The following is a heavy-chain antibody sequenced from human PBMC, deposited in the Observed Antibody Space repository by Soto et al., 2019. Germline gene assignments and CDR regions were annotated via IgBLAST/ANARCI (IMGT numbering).Heavy chain of an antibody. CDR3: AKDDVWGGYFDY. V-gene: IGHV3-23*01. CDR1: GFTFSSYA. D-gene: IGHD2-8*01. J-gene: IGHJ4*02. Sequence: EVQLLESGGGLVQPGGSLRLSCAASGFTFSSYAMSWVRQAPGKGLEWVSAISGSGGSTYYADSVKGRFTISRDNSKNTLYLQMNSLRAEDTAVYSCAKDDVWGGYFDYWGQGTLVTVSS. CDR2: ISGSGGST.